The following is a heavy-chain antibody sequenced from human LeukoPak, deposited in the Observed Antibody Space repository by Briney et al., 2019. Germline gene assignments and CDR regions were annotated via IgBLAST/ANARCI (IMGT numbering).Heavy chain of an antibody. CDR1: GVAMRGSY. V-gene: IGHV4-59*08. CDR2: IFYRDSFSYTGTT. J-gene: IGHJ4*02. Sequence: PSEPLSLTWSVWGVAMRGSYWIWLRQFPGRGLQYVGSIFYRDSFSYTGTTFYNPSLQSRVSISVDTSKNTFSLRVRSVTAADTAVYYCERQISENKDYWGQGILVTVSS. CDR3: ERQISENKDY. D-gene: IGHD1/OR15-1a*01.